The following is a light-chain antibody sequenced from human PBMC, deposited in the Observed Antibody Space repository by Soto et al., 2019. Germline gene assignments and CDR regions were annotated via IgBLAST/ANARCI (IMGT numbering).Light chain of an antibody. V-gene: IGKV1-5*03. CDR3: QKYNSAPRT. CDR2: KAS. CDR1: QDINIY. Sequence: IQMTQSPSSLFASVGDRVTITCQSTQDINIYLNWYQQKPGKAPKLLIYKASSLESGVPSRFSGSGSGTEFTLTISSLQPEDVATYYCQKYNSAPRTFGQGTKVDIK. J-gene: IGKJ1*01.